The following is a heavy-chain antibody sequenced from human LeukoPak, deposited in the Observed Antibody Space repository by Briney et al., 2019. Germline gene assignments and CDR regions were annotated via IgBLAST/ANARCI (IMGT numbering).Heavy chain of an antibody. D-gene: IGHD3-16*01. J-gene: IGHJ5*02. Sequence: ASVKVSCKASGYTFTGYYMHWVRQAPGQGLEWMGWINPNSGGTNYAQKFQGRVTLTRDTSISTAYMERSRLRSDDTAVYYWAIVMITFGGVIDPWGQGTLVTVSS. V-gene: IGHV1-2*02. CDR3: AIVMITFGGVIDP. CDR1: GYTFTGYY. CDR2: INPNSGGT.